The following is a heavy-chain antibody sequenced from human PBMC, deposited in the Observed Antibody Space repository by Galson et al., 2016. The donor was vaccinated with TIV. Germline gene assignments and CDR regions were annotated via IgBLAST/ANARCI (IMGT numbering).Heavy chain of an antibody. Sequence: SGAEVKQPGSSVKVSCKASGSIFSSYTIFWVRQAPGQGLEWMGRIIPIIGMTNYAQKFQGRVTITADTSTNTAYMELGSLRSGDTAIYYCARAGVGAARDGGDYWGQGTLVTVSS. CDR2: IIPIIGMT. CDR3: ARAGVGAARDGGDY. V-gene: IGHV1-69*04. CDR1: GSIFSSYT. J-gene: IGHJ4*02. D-gene: IGHD6-6*01.